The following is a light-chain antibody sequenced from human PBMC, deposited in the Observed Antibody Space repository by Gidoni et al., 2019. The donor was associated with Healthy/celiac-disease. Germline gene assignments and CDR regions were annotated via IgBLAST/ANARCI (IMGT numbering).Light chain of an antibody. CDR2: GKN. CDR1: SLRSYY. J-gene: IGLJ2*01. V-gene: IGLV3-19*01. Sequence: SSELTQDPAVSVALGQTVRITCQGDSLRSYYASWYQQKPGQAPVLLIYGKNNRPSGIPDRFSGSSSGNTASLTITGAQAEDEADYYCNSRDSSDMGVFGGGTKLTVL. CDR3: NSRDSSDMGV.